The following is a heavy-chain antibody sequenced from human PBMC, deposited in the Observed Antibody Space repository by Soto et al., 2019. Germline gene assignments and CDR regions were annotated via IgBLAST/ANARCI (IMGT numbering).Heavy chain of an antibody. D-gene: IGHD1-26*01. CDR3: ARMPTTPPYYFDY. CDR2: IYYSGST. V-gene: IGHV4-31*03. CDR1: GGSISSGGYY. J-gene: IGHJ4*02. Sequence: QVQLQESGPGLVKPSQTLSLTCTVSGGSISSGGYYWSWIRQHPGKGLEWLGYIYYSGSTYYNPFLKSRVTISVDTSKSQFSLKLSSVTAAETAVYYCARMPTTPPYYFDYWGQGTLVTVSS.